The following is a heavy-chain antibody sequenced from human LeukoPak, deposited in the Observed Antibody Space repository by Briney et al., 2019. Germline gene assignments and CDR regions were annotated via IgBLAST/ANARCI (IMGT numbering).Heavy chain of an antibody. CDR2: ISGSGGST. D-gene: IGHD4-17*01. CDR3: AKGGVRGDYVSYFDY. Sequence: GGSLRLSCAASGFTFSSYAMSWVRQAPGKGLEWVSAISGSGGSTYYADSEKGRFTISRDNSKNTLYLQMNSLRAEDTAVYYCAKGGVRGDYVSYFDYWGQGTLVTVSS. J-gene: IGHJ4*02. V-gene: IGHV3-23*01. CDR1: GFTFSSYA.